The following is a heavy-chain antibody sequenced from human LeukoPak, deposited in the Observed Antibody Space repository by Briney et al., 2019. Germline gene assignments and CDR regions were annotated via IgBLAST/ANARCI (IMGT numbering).Heavy chain of an antibody. D-gene: IGHD2-15*01. V-gene: IGHV4-39*07. CDR1: GGSISSSSYY. CDR2: IYYSGST. J-gene: IGHJ4*02. CDR3: ARGFKQEVVAARHGDSGDY. Sequence: PSETLSLTCTVSGGSISSSSYYWGWIRQPPGKGLEWIGSIYYSGSTNYNPSLKSRVTISVDTSKNQFSLKLSSVTAADTAVYYCARGFKQEVVAARHGDSGDYWGQGTLVTVSS.